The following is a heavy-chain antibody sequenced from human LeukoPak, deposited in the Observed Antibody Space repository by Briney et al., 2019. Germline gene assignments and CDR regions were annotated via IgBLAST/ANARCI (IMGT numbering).Heavy chain of an antibody. CDR1: GGSISSYY. D-gene: IGHD3-3*01. CDR3: ARDGHYDFWSGPLRYYYYMDV. V-gene: IGHV4-4*07. Sequence: SETLSLTCTVSGGSISSYYWSWIRQPAGKGLEWIGRICTSGSTNYNPSLKSRVTMSVDTSKNQFSLKLSSVTAADTVVYYCARDGHYDFWSGPLRYYYYMDVWGKGTTVTVSS. J-gene: IGHJ6*03. CDR2: ICTSGST.